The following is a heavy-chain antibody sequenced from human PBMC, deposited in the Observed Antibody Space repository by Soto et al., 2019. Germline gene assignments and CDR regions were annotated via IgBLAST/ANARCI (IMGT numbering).Heavy chain of an antibody. Sequence: EVQLVESGGGLVQPGGSLRLSCVDSGFTFSSYWMSWVRQAPVKGLEWVGNIKQDGSEENYVDSVKGRFTISRDNAKNSMYLQMNRLRVEDTAVYYCARIAASGRGWDVCGQGTTVVVSS. V-gene: IGHV3-7*01. J-gene: IGHJ6*02. CDR2: IKQDGSEE. CDR1: GFTFSSYW. D-gene: IGHD6-13*01. CDR3: ARIAASGRGWDV.